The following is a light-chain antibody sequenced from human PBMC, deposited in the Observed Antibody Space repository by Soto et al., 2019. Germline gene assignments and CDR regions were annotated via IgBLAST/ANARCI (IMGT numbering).Light chain of an antibody. CDR1: SSDVGGYNY. J-gene: IGLJ1*01. Sequence: QSALAQPASVSGSPGQSITISCTGTSSDVGGYNYVSWYQHHPGKAPKLMIYDVSNRPSGVSNRFSGSKSGNTASLTISGLQGEDEADYYCCSSAPSRTFVFGTGTKVTVL. CDR3: CSSAPSRTFV. CDR2: DVS. V-gene: IGLV2-14*01.